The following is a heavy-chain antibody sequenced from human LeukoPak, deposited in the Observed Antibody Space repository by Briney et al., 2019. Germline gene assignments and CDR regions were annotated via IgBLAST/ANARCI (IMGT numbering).Heavy chain of an antibody. CDR3: ARGLVSTSCPFDY. V-gene: IGHV4-39*07. D-gene: IGHD2-2*01. CDR1: GDSISSSSYY. CDR2: IHQSQST. J-gene: IGHJ4*02. Sequence: SETLSLTCPVTGDSISSSSYYWGWIRQPPGKGLEWIGSIHQSQSTYYNPSLKSRVTISVDTSKNQFSLKLSSVTAADTAVYYCARGLVSTSCPFDYWGQGTLVTVSS.